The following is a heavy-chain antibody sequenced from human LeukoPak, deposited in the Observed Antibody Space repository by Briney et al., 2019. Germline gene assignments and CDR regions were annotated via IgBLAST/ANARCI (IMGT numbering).Heavy chain of an antibody. CDR2: IYYSGST. Sequence: KPSQTLSLTCTVSGGSISSGDYYWSWIRQPPGKGLEWIGYIYYSGSTYYNPSLKSRVTISVDTSKNQFSLKLSSVTAADTAVYYCARDGPYCSGGSCYWMDGAFDIWGQGTMVTVSS. V-gene: IGHV4-30-4*01. CDR1: GGSISSGDYY. CDR3: ARDGPYCSGGSCYWMDGAFDI. J-gene: IGHJ3*02. D-gene: IGHD2-15*01.